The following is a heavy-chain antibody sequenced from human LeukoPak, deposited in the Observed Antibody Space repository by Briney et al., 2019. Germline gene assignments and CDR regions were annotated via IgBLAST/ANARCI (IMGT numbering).Heavy chain of an antibody. J-gene: IGHJ4*02. CDR2: MNPNSGNT. D-gene: IGHD3-16*02. CDR1: GYTFTSYD. CDR3: ARVYYDYVWGSYRYRYFDY. V-gene: IGHV1-8*01. Sequence: GASVKVSCKASGYTFTSYDINWVRQATGQGLEWMGWMNPNSGNTGYAQKFQGRVTMTRNTSISTAYMELSSLRSEDTAVYYCARVYYDYVWGSYRYRYFDYWGQGTLATVSS.